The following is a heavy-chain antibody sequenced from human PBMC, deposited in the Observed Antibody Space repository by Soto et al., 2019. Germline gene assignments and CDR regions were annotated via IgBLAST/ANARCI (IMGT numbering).Heavy chain of an antibody. CDR3: AGGIPYSGWWYYFDF. CDR2: INPSADTT. V-gene: IGHV1-46*01. J-gene: IGHJ4*02. D-gene: IGHD2-8*02. CDR1: GYTFTSFS. Sequence: QVHLVQSGAEVKKPGASVKVSCQVSGYTFTSFSIHWVRQAPGQELEWMGLINPSADTTTYAQKFQGVVTMSGDAATGAVLVALSSLSSEDTATFFCAGGIPYSGWWYYFDFWGLGTLVTVSS.